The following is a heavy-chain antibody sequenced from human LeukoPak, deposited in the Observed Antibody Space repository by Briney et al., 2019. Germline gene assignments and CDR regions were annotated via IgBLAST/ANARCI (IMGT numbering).Heavy chain of an antibody. J-gene: IGHJ1*01. V-gene: IGHV4-61*08. Sequence: SETLSLTCGVSGRSFYSDDYYWNWIRQPPGRGLEWIGYIYYGGNTNYNPSLRSRVTISMDTSKNQFSLKVNSVTAADTAVYFCASGPRNYYYSGSYHYWGQGTLVTVSS. CDR2: IYYGGNT. D-gene: IGHD3-10*01. CDR3: ASGPRNYYYSGSYHY. CDR1: GRSFYSDDYY.